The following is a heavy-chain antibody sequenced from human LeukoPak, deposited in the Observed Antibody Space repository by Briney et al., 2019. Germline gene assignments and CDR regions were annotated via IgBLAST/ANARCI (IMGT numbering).Heavy chain of an antibody. CDR3: ARDRQYYYDSSGYYASAFDI. J-gene: IGHJ3*02. CDR2: INPSGGST. Sequence: ASVMVSCKASGYTFTSYYMHWVRQAPGQGLEWMGIINPSGGSTSYAQKFQGRVTMTRDTSTSTVYMELSSLRSEDTAVYYCARDRQYYYDSSGYYASAFDIWGQGTMVTVSS. D-gene: IGHD3-22*01. V-gene: IGHV1-46*01. CDR1: GYTFTSYY.